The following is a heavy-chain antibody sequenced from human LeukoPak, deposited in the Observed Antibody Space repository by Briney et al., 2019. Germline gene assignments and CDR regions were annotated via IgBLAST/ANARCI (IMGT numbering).Heavy chain of an antibody. CDR3: SRNSGTLTGWPFDA. Sequence: PGGSLRLSCTASGFIFRDHAMSWFRQAPGKGLEWVGFIRTRTYSETTEHAASVKGRFTISRDDSNDIAYLQMNSLKTEDTAVYYCSRNSGTLTGWPFDAWGQGTMVTVSS. CDR1: GFIFRDHA. J-gene: IGHJ3*01. D-gene: IGHD5-12*01. CDR2: IRTRTYSETT. V-gene: IGHV3-49*03.